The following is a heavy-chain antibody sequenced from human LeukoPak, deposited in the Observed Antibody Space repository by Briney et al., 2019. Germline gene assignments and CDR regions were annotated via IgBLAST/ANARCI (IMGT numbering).Heavy chain of an antibody. CDR2: IYYSGST. CDR3: ARHQRDFYSRRWYGLFDY. J-gene: IGHJ4*02. Sequence: PSETLSLTCTVSVDSFSSYHWSWIRQSPGKGLEWLGYIYYSGSTSYNPSLKSRVTISVDTSKNQFSLKLSSVTAADTAVYYSARHQRDFYSRRWYGLFDYWGQGTRVTVSS. CDR1: VDSFSSYH. V-gene: IGHV4-59*08. D-gene: IGHD6-13*01.